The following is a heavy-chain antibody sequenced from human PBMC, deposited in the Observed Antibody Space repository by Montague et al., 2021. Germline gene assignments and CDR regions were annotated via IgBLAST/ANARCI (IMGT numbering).Heavy chain of an antibody. J-gene: IGHJ5*02. CDR1: GGSISSNNW. D-gene: IGHD3-22*01. V-gene: IGHV4-4*02. Sequence: SETLSLTCAVSGGSISSNNWWTWVRQPPGKGLEWIGEIFHNGSTTYSPSLKSRVTISMDKSKNQFSLKLTSVTAADTAVYYCARVAAWGYYDTNGPNWFDPWGQGTLVTVSS. CDR3: ARVAAWGYYDTNGPNWFDP. CDR2: IFHNGST.